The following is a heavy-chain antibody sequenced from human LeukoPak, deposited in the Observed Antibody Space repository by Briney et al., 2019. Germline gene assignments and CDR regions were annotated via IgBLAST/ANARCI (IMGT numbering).Heavy chain of an antibody. D-gene: IGHD1-7*01. V-gene: IGHV1-69*05. J-gene: IGHJ5*02. Sequence: ASVKVSCKASGGTCSSYAISWVRQAPGQGLEWMGGIIPIFGTANYAQKFQGRVTITTDESTSTAYMELSSLRSEDTAVYYCATAYNWNYYWFDPWGQGTLVTVSS. CDR2: IIPIFGTA. CDR1: GGTCSSYA. CDR3: ATAYNWNYYWFDP.